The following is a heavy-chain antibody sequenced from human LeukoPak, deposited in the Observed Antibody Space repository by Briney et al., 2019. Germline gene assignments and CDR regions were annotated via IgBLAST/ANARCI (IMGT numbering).Heavy chain of an antibody. J-gene: IGHJ4*02. V-gene: IGHV3-7*04. D-gene: IGHD3-22*01. CDR2: IKQDGSEK. Sequence: TGGSLRLSCAASGFPFSSYWMSWVRQAPGKGLEWVANIKQDGSEKYYVDSVKGRFTISRDNAKNSLFLQMNSLRAEETAVYYCARGEYYYDGGYWGQGTLVTVSS. CDR1: GFPFSSYW. CDR3: ARGEYYYDGGY.